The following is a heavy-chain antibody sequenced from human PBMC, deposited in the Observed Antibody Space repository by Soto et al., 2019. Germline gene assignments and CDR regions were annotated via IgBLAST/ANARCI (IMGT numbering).Heavy chain of an antibody. CDR2: IYYSGST. J-gene: IGHJ6*02. CDR1: GGSVSSGNYY. V-gene: IGHV4-61*01. D-gene: IGHD4-17*01. Sequence: QVQLQESGPGLVKPSETLSLTCTVSGGSVSSGNYYWSWIRQPPGKGLEWIGYIYYSGSTNYNPSPNSRVSISVDTSKNQFSLKLSSVTAADTAVYYCARDNDYHDYGMDVWGQGTTVTVSS. CDR3: ARDNDYHDYGMDV.